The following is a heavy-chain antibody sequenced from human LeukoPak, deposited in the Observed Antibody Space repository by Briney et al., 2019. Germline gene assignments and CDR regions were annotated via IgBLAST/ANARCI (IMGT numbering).Heavy chain of an antibody. CDR3: AREGFCGRRTCYTRERHFDN. Sequence: GASAKVSCKASGYTFTGYYMHWVRQAPGQGLEWVAWINPNTGDTTYAQKFQGRVTLTRDTSISTIYMDLSSLRSDDTAVYFCAREGFCGRRTCYTRERHFDNWGQGTLVTVSS. V-gene: IGHV1-2*02. CDR2: INPNTGDT. J-gene: IGHJ4*02. CDR1: GYTFTGYY. D-gene: IGHD2-2*02.